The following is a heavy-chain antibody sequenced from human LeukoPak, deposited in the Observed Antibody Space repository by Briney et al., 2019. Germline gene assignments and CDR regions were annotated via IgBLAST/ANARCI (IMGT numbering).Heavy chain of an antibody. J-gene: IGHJ4*02. V-gene: IGHV4-59*12. CDR3: AGYNYYDSSGYYY. CDR2: IYYSGST. D-gene: IGHD3-22*01. Sequence: PSETLSPTCTVSGDSISSYYWSWIRQPPGKGLEWIGHIYYSGSTNYNPSLKSRVTISLDTSKNQFSLKLNSVTAADTAVYYCAGYNYYDSSGYYYWGQGTLVTVSS. CDR1: GDSISSYY.